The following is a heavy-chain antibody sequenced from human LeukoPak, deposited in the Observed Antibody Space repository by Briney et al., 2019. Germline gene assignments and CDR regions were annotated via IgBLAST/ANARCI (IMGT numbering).Heavy chain of an antibody. CDR3: AREKRFGDILTGSKSGTWFDP. CDR1: GGSISSSSYY. D-gene: IGHD3-9*01. CDR2: IYYSGST. J-gene: IGHJ5*02. V-gene: IGHV4-39*07. Sequence: SETLSLTCTVSGGSISSSSYYWGWIRQPPGKGLEWIGSIYYSGSTYYNPSLKSRVTISVDTSKNQFSLKLSSVTAADTAVYYCAREKRFGDILTGSKSGTWFDPWGQGTLVTVSS.